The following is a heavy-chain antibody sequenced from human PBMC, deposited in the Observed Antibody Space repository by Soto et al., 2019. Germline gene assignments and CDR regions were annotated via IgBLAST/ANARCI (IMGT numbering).Heavy chain of an antibody. CDR3: AREPRGNYYDSSGPYGMDV. D-gene: IGHD3-22*01. J-gene: IGHJ6*02. V-gene: IGHV4-59*01. CDR1: GGSISSYY. Sequence: SETLSLTCTVSGGSISSYYWSWIRQPPGKGLEWIGYIYYSGSTNYNPSLKSRVTISVDTSKNQFSLKLSSVTAADTAVYYCAREPRGNYYDSSGPYGMDVWGQGTTVTVSS. CDR2: IYYSGST.